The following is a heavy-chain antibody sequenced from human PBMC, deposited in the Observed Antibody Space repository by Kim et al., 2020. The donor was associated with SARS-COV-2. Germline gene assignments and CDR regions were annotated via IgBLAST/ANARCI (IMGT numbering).Heavy chain of an antibody. D-gene: IGHD3-3*01. V-gene: IGHV7-4-1*02. CDR2: INTNTVNP. J-gene: IGHJ2*01. CDR1: GYTFTSYA. CDR3: ARGPNPLPAYYDFWSGYSVAVGGYFGL. Sequence: ASVKVSCKASGYTFTSYAMNWVRQAPGQGLEWMGWINTNTVNPTYAQGFTGRFVFSLDTSVSTAYLQISSLKAEDTAVYYCARGPNPLPAYYDFWSGYSVAVGGYFGLWGRGTLVTVSS.